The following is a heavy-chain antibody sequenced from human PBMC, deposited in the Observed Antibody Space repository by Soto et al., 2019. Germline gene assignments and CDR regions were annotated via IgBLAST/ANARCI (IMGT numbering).Heavy chain of an antibody. V-gene: IGHV4-39*01. CDR2: VFYTGFT. CDR1: GASISGSYYY. CDR3: ATSQKGYNWNYFNH. D-gene: IGHD1-20*01. Sequence: SETLSLTCAVSGASISGSYYYWAWLRQSPGKGPEWIGSVFYTGFTSYNPSLESRVSVSVDTSKSQFSLKLSAVTAADTAVYYCATSQKGYNWNYFNHWGQGALVTVSS. J-gene: IGHJ4*02.